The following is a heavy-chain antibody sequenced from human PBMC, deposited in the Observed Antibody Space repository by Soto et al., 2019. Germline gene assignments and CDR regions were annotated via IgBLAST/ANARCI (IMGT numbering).Heavy chain of an antibody. CDR1: DYTFTTYG. D-gene: IGHD3-16*01. CDR2: INGYNGNA. J-gene: IGHJ6*02. CDR3: ARMGDVPYYYYGMDV. V-gene: IGHV1-18*01. Sequence: QVQLVQSGAEVKKPGASVTVSCKASDYTFTTYGVSWVRQAPGQGLEWLGWINGYNGNAKYAENLKGRVTMTTDTSTSTAYMELRSLRSDDTAVYYCARMGDVPYYYYGMDVWGQGTTVTVSS.